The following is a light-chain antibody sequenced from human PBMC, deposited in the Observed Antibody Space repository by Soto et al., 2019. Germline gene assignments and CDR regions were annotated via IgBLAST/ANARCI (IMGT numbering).Light chain of an antibody. V-gene: IGLV2-8*01. Sequence: QSALTQPPSASGSPGQSVAITCTGTSSDVGAYNYVSWYQQHPGKAPKLIIYGVNKRPSGVPDRFSGSKSGNTASLTVSGLQAEDEADYYCCSFAGSSPYIFGTGTKLTVL. CDR3: CSFAGSSPYI. CDR2: GVN. CDR1: SSDVGAYNY. J-gene: IGLJ1*01.